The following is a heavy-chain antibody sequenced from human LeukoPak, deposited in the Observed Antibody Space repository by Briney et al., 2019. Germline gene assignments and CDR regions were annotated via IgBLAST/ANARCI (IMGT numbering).Heavy chain of an antibody. CDR3: AGLVGRYSSGLYYYYFDY. CDR1: GDSINSLDL. V-gene: IGHV4-4*02. CDR2: MYLSGTT. J-gene: IGHJ4*02. Sequence: SETLSLTCTVSGDSINSLDLWSWVRQPPGKGLEWIGEMYLSGTTHSNPSVKSRVTISIDKSKNQFFLNLSSVTAADTAVYYCAGLVGRYSSGLYYYYFDYWGRGTLVTVSS. D-gene: IGHD3-22*01.